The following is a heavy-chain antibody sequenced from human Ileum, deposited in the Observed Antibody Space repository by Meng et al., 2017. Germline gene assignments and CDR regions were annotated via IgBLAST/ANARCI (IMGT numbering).Heavy chain of an antibody. V-gene: IGHV3-30*03. Sequence: GGSLRLSCAVSGFTLGSHHMHWVRQTPGKGLEWVAVMSDDGTQQQYAESVRCRFIFYRDISKNTLFLQMNSLRPDDTAVYFCARYIDISGYADALDVWGHGTLVTVSS. CDR1: GFTLGSHH. CDR3: ARYIDISGYADALDV. CDR2: MSDDGTQQ. D-gene: IGHD3-22*01. J-gene: IGHJ3*01.